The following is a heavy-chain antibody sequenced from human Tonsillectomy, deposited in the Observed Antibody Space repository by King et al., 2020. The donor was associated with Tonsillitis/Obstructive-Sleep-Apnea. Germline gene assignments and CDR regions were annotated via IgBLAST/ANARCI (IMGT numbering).Heavy chain of an antibody. D-gene: IGHD3-3*01. Sequence: VQLVQSGAEVKKPGSSVKVSCKASGGTFSSYAISWVRQALVQGLEWMGGIIPIFGTANYAQKFQGRVTITADESTSTAYMELSSLRSEDTAVYYCATSADRYYDLWGGPQSRYNWFDPWGQGTLVTVSS. J-gene: IGHJ5*02. V-gene: IGHV1-69*12. CDR2: IIPIFGTA. CDR1: GGTFSSYA. CDR3: ATSADRYYDLWGGPQSRYNWFDP.